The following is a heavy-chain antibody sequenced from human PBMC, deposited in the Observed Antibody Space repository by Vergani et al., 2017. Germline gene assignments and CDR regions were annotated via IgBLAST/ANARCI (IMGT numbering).Heavy chain of an antibody. CDR3: ARDGTDDYYYGMDV. CDR2: ISSSSSYI. Sequence: EVQLVESGGGLVKPGGSLRLSCAASGFTFSSYSMNWVRQAPGKGLEWVSSISSSSSYIYYADSVKGRFTISRDNAKNSLYLQMNSLRAEDTAVYYCARDGTDDYYYGMDVWGQGTTVTVSS. J-gene: IGHJ6*02. V-gene: IGHV3-21*01. D-gene: IGHD6-13*01. CDR1: GFTFSSYS.